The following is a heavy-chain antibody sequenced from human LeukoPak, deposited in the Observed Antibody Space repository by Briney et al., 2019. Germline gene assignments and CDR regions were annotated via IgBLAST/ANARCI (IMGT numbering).Heavy chain of an antibody. CDR2: IYYSGST. J-gene: IGHJ5*02. V-gene: IGHV4-59*01. CDR3: ARDGGYCSSTSCYGYWFDP. CDR1: GGSISSYY. Sequence: PSETLSLTCTVSGGSISSYYWSWIRQPPGKGLEWIGYIYYSGSTNYNPSLKSRVTISVDTSKNQFSLKLSSVTAADTAVYYCARDGGYCSSTSCYGYWFDPWGQGTLVTVSS. D-gene: IGHD2-2*01.